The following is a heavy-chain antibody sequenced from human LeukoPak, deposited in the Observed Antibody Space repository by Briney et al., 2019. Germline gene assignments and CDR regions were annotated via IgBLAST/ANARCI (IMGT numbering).Heavy chain of an antibody. J-gene: IGHJ4*02. V-gene: IGHV3-11*01. CDR1: GFTFSDYY. Sequence: PGGSLRLSCAASGFTFSDYYMSWIRQAPGKGLEWVSYISSSGSTIYYADSVQGRFTISRDNAKNSLYLQMTSLRADDTAVYYCARERKAQRGFDYWGQGTLVTVSS. CDR3: ARERKAQRGFDY. D-gene: IGHD3-10*01. CDR2: ISSSGSTI.